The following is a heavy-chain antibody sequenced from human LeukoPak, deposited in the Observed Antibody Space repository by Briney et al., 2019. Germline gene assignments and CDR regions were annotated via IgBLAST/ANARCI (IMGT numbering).Heavy chain of an antibody. V-gene: IGHV4-59*01. CDR3: ARGRQYTSFDY. D-gene: IGHD6-6*01. J-gene: IGHJ4*02. CDR2: IYYSGST. CDR1: GGSISSYY. Sequence: PSETLSLTCTVSGGSISSYYWSWIRQPPGKGLEWIGYIYYSGSTNYNPSLKSRVTISVDTSKNQFSLKLSSATAADTAVYSCARGRQYTSFDYWGQGTLVTVSS.